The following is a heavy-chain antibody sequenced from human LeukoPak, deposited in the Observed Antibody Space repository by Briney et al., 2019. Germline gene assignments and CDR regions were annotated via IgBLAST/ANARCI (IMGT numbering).Heavy chain of an antibody. CDR3: AKVTGYYYGSGSYSDYFDY. CDR1: GFTFSSYA. CDR2: LSGSGAAT. V-gene: IGHV3-23*01. D-gene: IGHD3-10*01. J-gene: IGHJ4*02. Sequence: PGGSLRLSCAASGFTFSSYAMNWVRQAPGKGLEWVSGLSGSGAATYYADSVKGRFTIPRDNSKNTLYLQMNSLRAEDTAIYYCAKVTGYYYGSGSYSDYFDYWGQGTLVTVSS.